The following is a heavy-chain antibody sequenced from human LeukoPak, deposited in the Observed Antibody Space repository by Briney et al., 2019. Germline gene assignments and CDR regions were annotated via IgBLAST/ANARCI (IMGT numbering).Heavy chain of an antibody. V-gene: IGHV3-30*18. Sequence: GRSLRLSRAASGFTFSSYGMHWVRQAPGKGLEWVAVISYDGSNKYYADSVKGRFTISRDNSKNTLYLQMNSLRAEDTAVYYCAKDDYYDSSGQFDYWGQGTLVTVSS. CDR3: AKDDYYDSSGQFDY. J-gene: IGHJ4*02. CDR1: GFTFSSYG. CDR2: ISYDGSNK. D-gene: IGHD3-22*01.